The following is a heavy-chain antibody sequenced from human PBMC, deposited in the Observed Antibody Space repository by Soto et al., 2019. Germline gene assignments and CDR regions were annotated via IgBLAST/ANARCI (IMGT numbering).Heavy chain of an antibody. CDR2: IYPGDSDT. D-gene: IGHD3-22*01. V-gene: IGHV5-51*01. CDR1: GYSFTSYW. Sequence: GESLKISCXGSGYSFTSYWIGWVRQMPGKGLEWMGIIYPGDSDTRYSPSFQGQVTISADKSISTAYLQWSSLKASDTAMYYCARHRGGGYYYDSSGLGAFDIWGQGTRVTV. J-gene: IGHJ3*02. CDR3: ARHRGGGYYYDSSGLGAFDI.